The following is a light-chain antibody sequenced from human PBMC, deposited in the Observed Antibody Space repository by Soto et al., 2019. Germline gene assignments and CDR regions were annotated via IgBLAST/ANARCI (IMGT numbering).Light chain of an antibody. CDR2: LNSDGSH. CDR1: SGHNSYA. CDR3: QTWSTAIRL. J-gene: IGLJ3*02. V-gene: IGLV4-69*01. Sequence: QPVLTQPPSASASLGASVKLTCTLSSGHNSYAIAWHQQQPEKGPRYLMKLNSDGSHSKGDGIPDRFSGSSSGAERYLTISSLQSEYDADYYCQTWSTAIRLFGGGTQLTV.